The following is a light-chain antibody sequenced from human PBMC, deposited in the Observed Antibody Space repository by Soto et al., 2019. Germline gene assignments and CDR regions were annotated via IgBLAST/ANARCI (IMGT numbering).Light chain of an antibody. CDR3: QHYDHLPIT. CDR1: QDITNY. CDR2: DAS. V-gene: IGKV1-33*01. Sequence: DIQMTQSPSSLSASVGDIVTITCQASQDITNYLNWYQQKPGKAPRLLLYDASSLETGVPSRFSGSGSGTDFTFTISSLQPEDIATYYCQHYDHLPITFGQGTRLEIK. J-gene: IGKJ5*01.